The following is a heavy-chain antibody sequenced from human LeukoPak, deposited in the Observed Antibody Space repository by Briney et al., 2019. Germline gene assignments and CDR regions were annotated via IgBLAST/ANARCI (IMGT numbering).Heavy chain of an antibody. CDR3: ANPHSIAAAGG. V-gene: IGHV3-23*01. CDR2: ISGSGGST. J-gene: IGHJ4*02. Sequence: HPGGSLRLSCAASGFTFSSYAVSWVRQAPGKGLEWVSAISGSGGSTYYADSVKGRFTISRDNSKNTLYLQMNSLRAEDTAVYYCANPHSIAAAGGWGQGTLVTVSS. CDR1: GFTFSSYA. D-gene: IGHD6-13*01.